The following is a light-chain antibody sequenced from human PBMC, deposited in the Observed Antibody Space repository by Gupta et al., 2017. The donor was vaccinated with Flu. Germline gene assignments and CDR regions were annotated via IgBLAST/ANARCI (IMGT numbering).Light chain of an antibody. CDR3: QQYNLWYD. V-gene: IGKV3-15*01. CDR1: QRISSN. CDR2: TAS. J-gene: IGKJ2*01. Sequence: EIVMIQSPGTLAVSPGEGATLSCRASQRISSNLAWYQQRPGQAPRLLIHTASTRATGVPDRFSGSGFGTDFTLTISSVQSEDAAVYYCQQYNLWYDFGQGTRLEIK.